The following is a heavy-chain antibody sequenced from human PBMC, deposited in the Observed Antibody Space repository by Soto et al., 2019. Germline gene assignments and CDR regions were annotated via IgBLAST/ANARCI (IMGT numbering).Heavy chain of an antibody. Sequence: ASVKVSCKASGYTFSSYAMHWVRQAPGQRLEWMGWINAGNGNTKYSQKFQGRVTITKNTSASTAYMELSSLRSDDTAVYYCARDRPRITMIVVVIPFDYWGQGTLVTVSS. CDR3: ARDRPRITMIVVVIPFDY. D-gene: IGHD3-22*01. J-gene: IGHJ4*02. V-gene: IGHV1-3*01. CDR1: GYTFSSYA. CDR2: INAGNGNT.